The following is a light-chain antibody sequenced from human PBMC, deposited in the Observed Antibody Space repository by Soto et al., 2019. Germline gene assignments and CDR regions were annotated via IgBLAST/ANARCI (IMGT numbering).Light chain of an antibody. CDR1: SSNIGSNT. Sequence: QSVLTQPPSASGTPGQRVTISCSGSSSNIGSNTVNWYQQLPGTAPKLLIYFNNLRPSGVPDRFSGSKSGTSASLAISGLQSEDEADYYCATWDDSLNGPVFGGGTQLTVL. CDR2: FNN. CDR3: ATWDDSLNGPV. J-gene: IGLJ2*01. V-gene: IGLV1-44*01.